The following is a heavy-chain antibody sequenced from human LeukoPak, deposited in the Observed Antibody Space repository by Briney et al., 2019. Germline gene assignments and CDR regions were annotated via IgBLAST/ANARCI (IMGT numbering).Heavy chain of an antibody. CDR2: IYYSGST. J-gene: IGHJ4*02. V-gene: IGHV4-39*01. CDR1: GGSISSSYYY. Sequence: SETLSLTCTVSGGSISSSYYYWGWIRQPPGKGLEWIGSIYYSGSTYYNPSLKSRVTISVDTSKNQFSLKLSSVTAADTAVYYCARHFNAYYYDSSGYAIDYWGQGTLVTVSS. CDR3: ARHFNAYYYDSSGYAIDY. D-gene: IGHD3-22*01.